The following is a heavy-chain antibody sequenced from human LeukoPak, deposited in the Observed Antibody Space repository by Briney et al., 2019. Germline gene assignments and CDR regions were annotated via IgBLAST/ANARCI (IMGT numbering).Heavy chain of an antibody. J-gene: IGHJ5*02. Sequence: SETLSLTCTVSGGSISSGGYYWSWIRQHPGKGLEWIGYIYYSGSTYYNPSLKSRVTISVDTSKNQFSLKLSSVTAADTAVYYCARVYSKGIDYPFDPWGQGTLVTVSS. CDR3: ARVYSKGIDYPFDP. CDR2: IYYSGST. V-gene: IGHV4-31*03. D-gene: IGHD4-11*01. CDR1: GGSISSGGYY.